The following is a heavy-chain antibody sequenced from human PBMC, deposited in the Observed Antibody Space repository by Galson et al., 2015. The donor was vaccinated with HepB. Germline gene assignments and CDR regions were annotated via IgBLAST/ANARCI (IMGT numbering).Heavy chain of an antibody. D-gene: IGHD3-22*01. CDR3: ASGAGGYDSSGYLGYFQH. V-gene: IGHV1-69*13. CDR1: GGTFSSYA. J-gene: IGHJ1*01. CDR2: IIPIFGTA. Sequence: SVKVSCKASGGTFSSYAISWVRQAPGQGLEWMGGIIPIFGTANYAQKFQGRVTITADESTSTAYMELSSLRSEDTAVYYCASGAGGYDSSGYLGYFQHWGQGTLVTVSS.